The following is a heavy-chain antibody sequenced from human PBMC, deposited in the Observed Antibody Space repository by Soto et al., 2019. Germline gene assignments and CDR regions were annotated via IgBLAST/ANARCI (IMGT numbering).Heavy chain of an antibody. V-gene: IGHV4-38-2*01. CDR3: ARVGPWVPYYYDSSPYTFENWFDP. CDR1: GYSMSSGYY. D-gene: IGHD3-22*01. Sequence: PPETLSLTRAVSGYSMSSGYYLCLLRPPPGKGLACIGSIYHGGSTYYNPSLNSRVTLSIDMTNNHVSLILNSVTAADTAVYYCARVGPWVPYYYDSSPYTFENWFDPWGQGTLVTSPQ. J-gene: IGHJ5*02. CDR2: IYHGGST.